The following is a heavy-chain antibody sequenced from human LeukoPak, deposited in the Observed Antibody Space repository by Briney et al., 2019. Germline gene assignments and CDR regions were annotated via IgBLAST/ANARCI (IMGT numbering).Heavy chain of an antibody. V-gene: IGHV1-2*02. CDR2: INPNSGGT. D-gene: IGHD6-19*01. CDR3: ARKRIAVIGGWFDP. Sequence: GASVKVSCKASGYTFTGYYMHWVRQAPGQGLEWMGWINPNSGGTNYAQKFQGRVTMTRDTSISTAYMELSRLRSDDTAVYYCARKRIAVIGGWFDPWGQGTLVTVSS. J-gene: IGHJ5*02. CDR1: GYTFTGYY.